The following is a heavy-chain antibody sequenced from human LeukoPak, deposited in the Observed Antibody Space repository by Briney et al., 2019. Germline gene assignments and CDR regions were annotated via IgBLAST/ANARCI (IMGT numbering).Heavy chain of an antibody. V-gene: IGHV3-30*18. D-gene: IGHD5-18*01. J-gene: IGHJ4*02. CDR3: AKDRGYSHGFDY. Sequence: PGGSLRLSCAASGFTFSSYGMHWVRQAPGKGLEWVAGISYDGRSKEYVDSVKGRFTISRDNSKNTLYLQMNSLKAEDTAVYNCAKDRGYSHGFDYWGQGTLVTVSS. CDR2: ISYDGRSK. CDR1: GFTFSSYG.